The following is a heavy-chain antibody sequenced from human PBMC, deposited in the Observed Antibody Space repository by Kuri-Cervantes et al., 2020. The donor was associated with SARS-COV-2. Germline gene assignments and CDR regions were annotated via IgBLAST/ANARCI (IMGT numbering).Heavy chain of an antibody. V-gene: IGHV4-39*07. CDR2: INHSGST. J-gene: IGHJ4*02. CDR3: ARGGSTRSLDY. D-gene: IGHD2-2*01. CDR1: GGSISSGDYY. Sequence: ESLKISCTVSGGSISSGDYYWSWIRQPPGKGLEWIGEINHSGSTNYNPSLKSRVTISVDTSKNQFSLKLSSVTAADTAVYYCARGGSTRSLDYWGQGTLVTVSS.